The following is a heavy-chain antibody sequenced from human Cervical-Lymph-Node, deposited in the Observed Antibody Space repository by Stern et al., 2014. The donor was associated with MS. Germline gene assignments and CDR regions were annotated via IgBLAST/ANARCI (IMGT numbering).Heavy chain of an antibody. J-gene: IGHJ4*02. V-gene: IGHV3-30*18. D-gene: IGHD2-2*01. CDR1: GFTFSSYG. CDR3: AKESGYQLLLRFAY. CDR2: ISYDGSKK. Sequence: VQLEESGGGVVQPGRSLRLSCAASGFTFSSYGMHWVRQAPGKGLEWVAVISYDGSKKYYADAVKGRFTISRDNSKNTLYLQMNSLRAEDTAVYYCAKESGYQLLLRFAYWGQGTLVTVSS.